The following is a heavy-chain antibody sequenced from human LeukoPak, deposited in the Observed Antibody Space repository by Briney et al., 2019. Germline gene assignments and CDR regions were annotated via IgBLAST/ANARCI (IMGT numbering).Heavy chain of an antibody. D-gene: IGHD4-23*01. V-gene: IGHV1-69*05. J-gene: IGHJ4*02. CDR1: GGTFSSYA. CDR2: IIPIFGTA. CDR3: ARDQGGNSLFDY. Sequence: SVKVSCKASGGTFSSYAISWVRQAPGQGLEWMGGIIPIFGTANYAQKFQGRVTITTDESTSTAYMELSSLRSEDTAVYYCARDQGGNSLFDYWGQGTLVIVSS.